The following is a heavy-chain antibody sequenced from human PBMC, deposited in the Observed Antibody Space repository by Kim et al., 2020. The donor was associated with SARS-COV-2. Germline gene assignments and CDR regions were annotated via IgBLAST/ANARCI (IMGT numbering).Heavy chain of an antibody. Sequence: GGSLRLSCAASGFTFSNAWMSWVRQAPGKGLEWVGRIKSKTDGGTTDYAAPVKGRFTISRDDSKNTLYLQMNSLKTEDTAVYYCTTETYYYDSSGYYSDDFDYWGQGTLVTVSS. V-gene: IGHV3-15*01. CDR1: GFTFSNAW. J-gene: IGHJ4*02. D-gene: IGHD3-22*01. CDR2: IKSKTDGGTT. CDR3: TTETYYYDSSGYYSDDFDY.